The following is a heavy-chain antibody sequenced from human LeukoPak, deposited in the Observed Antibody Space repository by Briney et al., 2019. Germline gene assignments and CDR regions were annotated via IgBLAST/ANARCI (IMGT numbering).Heavy chain of an antibody. V-gene: IGHV4-59*02. Sequence: PSETLSLTCTVFGDSVTGYYLNWVRQPPGKGLEWIGHIYKIGTTNYNPSLKSRLTISADTSKNQFSLKLRSVTAADTAVYYCVIGVGWQRDYWGQGALVTVSS. CDR1: GDSVTGYY. D-gene: IGHD2-15*01. J-gene: IGHJ4*02. CDR2: IYKIGTT. CDR3: VIGVGWQRDY.